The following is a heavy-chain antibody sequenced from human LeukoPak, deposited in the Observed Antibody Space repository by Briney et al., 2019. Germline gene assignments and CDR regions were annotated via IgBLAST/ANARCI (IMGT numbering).Heavy chain of an antibody. CDR3: ARDRSNYYDSRLDY. CDR2: IKEDGSET. D-gene: IGHD3-22*01. CDR1: GFTFSTYW. J-gene: IGHJ4*02. Sequence: GGSLRLSCAASGFTFSTYWMTWARQAPGKGLEWVANIKEDGSETYYMDSAKGRFTISGDNAKNSLYLQMNSLRDEDTAVYYCARDRSNYYDSRLDYWGQGTLVTVSS. V-gene: IGHV3-7*01.